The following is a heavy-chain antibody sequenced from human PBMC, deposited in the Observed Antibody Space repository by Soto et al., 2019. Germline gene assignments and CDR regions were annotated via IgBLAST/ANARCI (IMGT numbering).Heavy chain of an antibody. V-gene: IGHV4-31*02. D-gene: IGHD1-7*01. CDR3: ASPARITGTTYPNPFDY. CDR1: GGSISSGGYY. Sequence: VSGGSISSGGYYWYWIRQHPGKGLEWIGYIYYSGTTYYNPSLKSRVTISVDTSKNQFSLKLSSVTAADTAVYYCASPARITGTTYPNPFDYWGQGTLVTVSS. CDR2: IYYSGTT. J-gene: IGHJ4*02.